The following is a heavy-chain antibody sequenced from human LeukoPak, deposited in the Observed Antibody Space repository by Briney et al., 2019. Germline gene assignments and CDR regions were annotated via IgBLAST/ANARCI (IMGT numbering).Heavy chain of an antibody. CDR1: GFTFSSYS. CDR2: IHPSGRP. CDR3: ASGEDYYKCGNY. Sequence: PGGSLRLSCAASGFTFSSYSMNWVRQAPGKGLEWIGEIHPSGRPYYNPSLESRVTMSLDTSENQFSLKMSSVTAADTAIYYCASGEDYYKCGNYWGQGTLVTVSS. D-gene: IGHD3-22*01. V-gene: IGHV4-34*01. J-gene: IGHJ4*02.